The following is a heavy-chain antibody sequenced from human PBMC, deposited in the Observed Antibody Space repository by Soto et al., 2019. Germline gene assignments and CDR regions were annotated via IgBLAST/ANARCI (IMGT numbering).Heavy chain of an antibody. CDR2: ISAYNGNT. D-gene: IGHD1-1*01. Sequence: ASVKVSCKASGYTFTSYGISWGRQDPGQGLEWMVWISAYNGNTNYAQKLQGRVTMTTDTSTSTAYMELRSLRYDDTAVYYCARDPRYNWNDVGAFDIWGQGTMVTVSS. CDR1: GYTFTSYG. CDR3: ARDPRYNWNDVGAFDI. J-gene: IGHJ3*02. V-gene: IGHV1-18*01.